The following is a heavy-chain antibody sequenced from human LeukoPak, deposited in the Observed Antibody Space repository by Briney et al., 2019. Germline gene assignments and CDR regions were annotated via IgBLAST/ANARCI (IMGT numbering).Heavy chain of an antibody. D-gene: IGHD2-21*02. CDR1: GFTFSSYA. J-gene: IGHJ4*02. Sequence: GGSLRLSCAAPGFTFSSYAISWVRQAPGKGLEWVSAISGSGGSTYYADSVKGRFTISRDNSKNTLYLQMNSLRAEDTAVYYCAKDFTVVVTAIVDYWGQGTLVTVSS. CDR3: AKDFTVVVTAIVDY. CDR2: ISGSGGST. V-gene: IGHV3-23*01.